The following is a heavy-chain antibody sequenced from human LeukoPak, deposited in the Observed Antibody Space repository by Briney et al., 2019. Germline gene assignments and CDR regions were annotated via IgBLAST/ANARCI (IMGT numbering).Heavy chain of an antibody. J-gene: IGHJ4*02. Sequence: GGSLRLSCAASGFIFSSYSMNWVRQAPGKGLEWVSSISSSSSYIYYADSAKGRFTNSRDNAKNSLYLQMNSLRAEDTAVYYCAGDLMFYGSGTTRGGQGTLVTVSS. D-gene: IGHD3-10*01. CDR1: GFIFSSYS. V-gene: IGHV3-21*01. CDR3: AGDLMFYGSGTTR. CDR2: ISSSSSYI.